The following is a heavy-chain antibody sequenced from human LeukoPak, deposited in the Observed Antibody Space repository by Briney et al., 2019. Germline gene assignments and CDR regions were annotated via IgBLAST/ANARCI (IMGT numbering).Heavy chain of an antibody. J-gene: IGHJ5*02. CDR3: ARVHSRLLELRWFDP. Sequence: ASVKVSCKASGYTFTSYGIAWVRQAPGQGLEWMGWISGYNGDTKYAQNLRGRVTMTIDISTSTTYMELRSLRADDTAVYYCARVHSRLLELRWFDPWGQGTLVTVSS. D-gene: IGHD3-10*01. CDR1: GYTFTSYG. CDR2: ISGYNGDT. V-gene: IGHV1-18*01.